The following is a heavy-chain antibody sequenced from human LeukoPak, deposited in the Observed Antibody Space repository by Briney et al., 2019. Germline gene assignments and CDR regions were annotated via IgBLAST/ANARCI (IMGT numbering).Heavy chain of an antibody. CDR1: GFTFSSYS. CDR2: VSSSSSYI. CDR3: ARDFSRFGDFDY. J-gene: IGHJ4*02. D-gene: IGHD3-10*01. Sequence: GGSLRLSCAASGFTFSSYSMNWVRQAPGKGLEWVSSVSSSSSYIYYADSVKGRFTISRDNAKNSLYLQMNSLRAEDTAVYYCARDFSRFGDFDYWGQGTLVTVSS. V-gene: IGHV3-21*01.